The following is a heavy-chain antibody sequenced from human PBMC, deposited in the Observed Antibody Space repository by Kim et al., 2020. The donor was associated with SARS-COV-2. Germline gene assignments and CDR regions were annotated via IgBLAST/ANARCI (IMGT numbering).Heavy chain of an antibody. J-gene: IGHJ4*02. Sequence: LKSRVTISVDTSKNQFSLKLTSVTAADTAVYYCARLFDIWFGEYPGGFDYWGQGTLVTVSS. V-gene: IGHV4-39*01. D-gene: IGHD3-10*01. CDR3: ARLFDIWFGEYPGGFDY.